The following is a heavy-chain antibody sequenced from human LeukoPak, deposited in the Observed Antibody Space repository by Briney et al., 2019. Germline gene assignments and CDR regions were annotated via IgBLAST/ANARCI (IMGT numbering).Heavy chain of an antibody. CDR2: ISYSGST. J-gene: IGHJ6*03. CDR1: GGSISSSSYY. D-gene: IGHD2-15*01. Sequence: SETLSLTCTVSGGSISSSSYYWGWIRQPPGKGLEWIGSISYSGSTYYNPSLKSRVTISVDTSKNQFSLKLSSVTAADTAVYYCARGYCSGGSCYSYYYYSYMDVWGKGTTVTVSS. CDR3: ARGYCSGGSCYSYYYYSYMDV. V-gene: IGHV4-39*07.